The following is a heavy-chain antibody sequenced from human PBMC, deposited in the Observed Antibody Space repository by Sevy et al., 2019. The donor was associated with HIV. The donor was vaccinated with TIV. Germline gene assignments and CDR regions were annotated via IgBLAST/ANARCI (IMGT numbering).Heavy chain of an antibody. CDR2: IYYSGST. Sequence: SETLSLTCTVSGGSISSGGYYWSWIRQHTGKGLEWIGYIYYSGSTYYNPSLKSRVTISVDTSKNQFSLKLGSVTAADTAVYYCARDRNRYYYGSRWFDPWGQGTLVTVSS. CDR3: ARDRNRYYYGSRWFDP. J-gene: IGHJ5*02. CDR1: GGSISSGGYY. V-gene: IGHV4-31*03. D-gene: IGHD3-10*01.